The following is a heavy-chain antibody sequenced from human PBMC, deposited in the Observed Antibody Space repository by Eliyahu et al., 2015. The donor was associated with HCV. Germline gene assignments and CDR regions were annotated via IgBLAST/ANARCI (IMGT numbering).Heavy chain of an antibody. CDR2: ISSSSSYI. CDR1: GFTFSSXX. J-gene: IGHJ3*02. V-gene: IGHV3-21*01. CDR3: ARDHQDILTALMGFDAFDI. Sequence: EVQLVESGGGLVKPGGSLRLSXAASGFTFSSXXXNWVRQAPGKGLEWVSSISSSSSYIYYADSVKGRFTISRDNAKNSLYLQMNTLRAEDTAVYYCARDHQDILTALMGFDAFDIWGQGTMVTVSS. D-gene: IGHD3-9*01.